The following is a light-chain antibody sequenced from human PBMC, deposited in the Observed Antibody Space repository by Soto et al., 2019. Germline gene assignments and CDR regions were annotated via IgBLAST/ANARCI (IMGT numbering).Light chain of an antibody. Sequence: QYVLTQPPSASGTPGQRVTISCSGSSSNIGSNAINWYQQLPGTAPKLLMQSSNQRPSGVPDRFSGSKSGTSSSLAISGLQSEDESDYYCAAWDDSLNGVVFGGGTKLTVL. CDR2: SSN. J-gene: IGLJ2*01. CDR1: SSNIGSNA. V-gene: IGLV1-44*01. CDR3: AAWDDSLNGVV.